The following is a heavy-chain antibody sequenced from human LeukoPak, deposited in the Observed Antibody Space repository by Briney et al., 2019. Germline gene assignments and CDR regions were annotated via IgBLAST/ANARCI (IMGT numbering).Heavy chain of an antibody. CDR1: GFTFDDYT. D-gene: IGHD3-22*01. CDR3: AKDGRTYYYDSSGYSDGYYFDY. V-gene: IGHV3-43*01. CDR2: ISWDGGST. Sequence: GRSLRLSCAASGFTFDDYTMHWVRQAPGKGLEWVSLISWDGGSTYYADSVKGRFTISRDNSKNSLYLQMNSLRTEDTALYYCAKDGRTYYYDSSGYSDGYYFDYWGQGTLVTVSS. J-gene: IGHJ4*02.